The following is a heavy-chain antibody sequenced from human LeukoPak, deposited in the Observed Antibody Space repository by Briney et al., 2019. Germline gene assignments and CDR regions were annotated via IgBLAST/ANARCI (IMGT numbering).Heavy chain of an antibody. V-gene: IGHV4-39*01. CDR1: GGSISSINYY. J-gene: IGHJ4*02. CDR3: ARLSSEDPYCSTSTCYTWSLHYYFDY. CDR2: IYYSGST. Sequence: SETLSLTCAVSGGSISSINYYWGWIRQPPGKGLEWIVSIYYSGSTYYNPSLKSRVTISVDTSKNQFSLKLSSVTAADTAMYYCARLSSEDPYCSTSTCYTWSLHYYFDYWGQRTLVTVSS. D-gene: IGHD2-2*02.